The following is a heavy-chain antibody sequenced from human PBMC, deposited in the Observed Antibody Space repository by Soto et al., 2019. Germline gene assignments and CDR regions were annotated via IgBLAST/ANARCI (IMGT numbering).Heavy chain of an antibody. D-gene: IGHD4-17*01. CDR2: INAGNGNT. Sequence: QVQLVQSGAEVKKPGASVKVSCKASGYTFTSYAMHWVRQAPGQRLEWIGWINAGNGNTKYSQKFQGRVTITRDTSASTAYIELSSLRSEDTAVYYCAREIADYGGNYRFDYWGQGTLVTFSS. CDR3: AREIADYGGNYRFDY. V-gene: IGHV1-3*01. CDR1: GYTFTSYA. J-gene: IGHJ4*02.